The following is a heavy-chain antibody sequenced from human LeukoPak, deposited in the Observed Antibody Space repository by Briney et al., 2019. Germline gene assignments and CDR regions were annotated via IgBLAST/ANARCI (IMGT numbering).Heavy chain of an antibody. CDR3: AKDPTDFDSSGQTYFDN. D-gene: IGHD3-22*01. J-gene: IGHJ4*02. CDR1: GFTFSSCA. V-gene: IGHV3-23*01. Sequence: GGSLRLSCAASGFTFSSCAMSWVRQAPGKGLEWVSAISTSGGRTFYADSVKGRFTISRDNSKNTLYLQMNSLKAEDTAMYYCAKDPTDFDSSGQTYFDNWGQGTLVTVSS. CDR2: ISTSGGRT.